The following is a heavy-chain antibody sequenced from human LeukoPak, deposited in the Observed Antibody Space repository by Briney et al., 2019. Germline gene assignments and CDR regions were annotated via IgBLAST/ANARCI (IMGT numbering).Heavy chain of an antibody. V-gene: IGHV5-51*01. D-gene: IGHD1-26*01. CDR1: GYIFTNYW. CDR3: ASPSGSSAAFDY. Sequence: GESLKISCKASGYIFTNYWIGWVRQMPGKGLEWMGMMYPGDSDTRYSPSFQGQVTISADKSITTAYLQWSSLKASDTAMYYCASPSGSSAAFDYWGQGTLVTVSS. CDR2: MYPGDSDT. J-gene: IGHJ4*02.